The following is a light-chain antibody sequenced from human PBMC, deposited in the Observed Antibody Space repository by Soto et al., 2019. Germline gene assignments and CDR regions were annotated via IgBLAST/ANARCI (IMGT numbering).Light chain of an antibody. V-gene: IGKV3-11*01. CDR1: QSVGSS. CDR3: QQGNTWPWT. J-gene: IGKJ1*01. Sequence: EIVLTQSPATLSLSPGERATLSCRASQSVGSSVAWYQQKLGQAPRLLIYAASDRATGIPGRCSGSGSGTDCTLIISSLEPEDFAFYYCQQGNTWPWTFGQGTKVDIK. CDR2: AAS.